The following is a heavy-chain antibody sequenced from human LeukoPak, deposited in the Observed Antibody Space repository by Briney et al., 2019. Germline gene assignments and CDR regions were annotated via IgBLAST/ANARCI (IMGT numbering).Heavy chain of an antibody. CDR1: GFTFTDYA. J-gene: IGHJ4*02. CDR3: AKDPHPYGDSVGGYHFDY. D-gene: IGHD4-17*01. Sequence: GGSLRLSCAASGFTFTDYAMNWVRQAPGKGLEWVSGISYGGDNTYYADSVKGRFTISRDSPRNTLNLALNSLRAEDTAVYYCAKDPHPYGDSVGGYHFDYWGQGTLVTVSS. V-gene: IGHV3-23*01. CDR2: ISYGGDNT.